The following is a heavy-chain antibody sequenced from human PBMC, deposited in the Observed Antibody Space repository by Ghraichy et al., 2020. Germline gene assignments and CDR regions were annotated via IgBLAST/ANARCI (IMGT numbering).Heavy chain of an antibody. J-gene: IGHJ6*02. CDR1: GYSFTSYG. D-gene: IGHD2-2*01. CDR2: IGTFSGNT. CDR3: ARDKEFCGTTSCYSPYFYGVDV. V-gene: IGHV1-18*01. Sequence: ASVKVSCKASGYSFTSYGISWVRQAPGQGLEWMDWIGTFSGNTDYSQKLQDRLTMTIDTSTSTAYMELRSLRSDDSAVYFCARDKEFCGTTSCYSPYFYGVDVWGQGTTVTVTS.